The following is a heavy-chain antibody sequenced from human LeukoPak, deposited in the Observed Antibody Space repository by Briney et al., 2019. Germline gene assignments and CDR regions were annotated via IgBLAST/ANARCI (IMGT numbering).Heavy chain of an antibody. Sequence: GGSLRLSCAASGFNFSLYGMNWVRQAPGKGLEWISYISSGSDTLYYAESVKGRFTVSRDNAKNSLYLQMNSLRAEDSAMYYCARGIAVAGNLGTFDYWGQGTLVTVSS. D-gene: IGHD6-19*01. CDR3: ARGIAVAGNLGTFDY. V-gene: IGHV3-48*01. CDR1: GFNFSLYG. CDR2: ISSGSDTL. J-gene: IGHJ4*02.